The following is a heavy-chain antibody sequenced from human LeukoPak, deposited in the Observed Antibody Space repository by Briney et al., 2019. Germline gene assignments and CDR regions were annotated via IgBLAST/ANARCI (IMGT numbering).Heavy chain of an antibody. D-gene: IGHD6-19*01. CDR2: INWNGGST. CDR1: GFTFDDYG. CDR3: ARVTSSGWYRNYFDY. V-gene: IGHV3-20*04. J-gene: IGHJ4*02. Sequence: GGSLRLSCAASGFTFDDYGMSWVRQAPGKGLEWASGINWNGGSTGYADSVKGRFTISRDNAKNSLYLQMNSLRAEDTALYYCARVTSSGWYRNYFDYWGQGTLVTVSS.